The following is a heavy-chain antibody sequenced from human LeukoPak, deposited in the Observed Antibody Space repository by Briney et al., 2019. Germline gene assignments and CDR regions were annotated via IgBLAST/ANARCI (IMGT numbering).Heavy chain of an antibody. V-gene: IGHV1-8*01. CDR2: MNPNSGNT. J-gene: IGHJ6*03. Sequence: ASVKVSCKASGHTFTSYDINWVRQATGQGLEWMGWMNPNSGNTGYAQKFQGRVTITRNTSISAAYMELSSLRSEDTAVYYCARGRGYSYGFLYYYYYMDVWGKGTTVTVSS. D-gene: IGHD5-18*01. CDR3: ARGRGYSYGFLYYYYYMDV. CDR1: GHTFTSYD.